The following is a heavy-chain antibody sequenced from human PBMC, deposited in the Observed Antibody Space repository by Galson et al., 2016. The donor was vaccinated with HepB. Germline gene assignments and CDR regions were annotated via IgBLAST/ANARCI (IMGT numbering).Heavy chain of an antibody. J-gene: IGHJ2*01. Sequence: GYTFTNYGITWVRQAPGQGLEWMGWISGYNGNTNYAPKFQGRVTMTTDTSTSTAYIDMGSLTSDDTAVYYCARWGGDDTPYWYFDLWGRGTLVTVSS. V-gene: IGHV1-18*01. CDR2: ISGYNGNT. CDR1: GYTFTNYG. CDR3: ARWGGDDTPYWYFDL. D-gene: IGHD3-16*01.